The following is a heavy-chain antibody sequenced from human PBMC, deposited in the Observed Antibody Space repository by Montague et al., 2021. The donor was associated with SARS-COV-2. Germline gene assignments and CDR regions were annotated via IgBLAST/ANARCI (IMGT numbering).Heavy chain of an antibody. CDR3: GRSPTYYPILTGYFNGPRWFDP. V-gene: IGHV4-39*01. Sequence: SETRSLTCNVSGGSISSRSYYWGWLRHPPGKGLECIGSIYYSGSTYYNPLLKSRVTISVDTSKNQFSLTLSSVTAADTAVYYFGRSPTYYPILTGYFNGPRWFDPWGQGTLVTVSS. J-gene: IGHJ5*02. CDR2: IYYSGST. D-gene: IGHD3-9*01. CDR1: GGSISSRSYY.